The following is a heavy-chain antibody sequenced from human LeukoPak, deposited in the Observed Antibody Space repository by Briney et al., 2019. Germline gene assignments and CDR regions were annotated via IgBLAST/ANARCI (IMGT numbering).Heavy chain of an antibody. CDR2: INPSGGST. Sequence: ASVKVSCKASGYTFTSYYMHWVRQAPGQGLEWMGIINPSGGSTSYAQKFQGRVTMTRDTSTSTVYMELSSLRSEDTAVYYCARGGRAPSAAGPFFYYYYGMDVWGQGITVTVSS. V-gene: IGHV1-46*01. D-gene: IGHD6-13*01. J-gene: IGHJ6*02. CDR3: ARGGRAPSAAGPFFYYYYGMDV. CDR1: GYTFTSYY.